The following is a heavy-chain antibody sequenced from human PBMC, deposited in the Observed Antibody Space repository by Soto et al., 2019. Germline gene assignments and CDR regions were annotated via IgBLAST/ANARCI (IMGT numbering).Heavy chain of an antibody. D-gene: IGHD3-10*01. CDR1: GFTFSNAW. CDR3: TTDRGSGSYQPTPYYFDY. J-gene: IGHJ4*02. V-gene: IGHV3-15*01. CDR2: IKSKTDGGTT. Sequence: GGSQRLSCTASGFTFSNAWRSWVRQAPGKGLEWVGRIKSKTDGGTTDYAAPVKGRFTISRDDSKNTLYLQMNSLKTEDTAVYYCTTDRGSGSYQPTPYYFDYWGQGTLVTVSS.